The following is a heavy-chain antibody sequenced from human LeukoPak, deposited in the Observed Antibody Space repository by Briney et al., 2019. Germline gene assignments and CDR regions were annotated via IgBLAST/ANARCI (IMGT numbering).Heavy chain of an antibody. Sequence: GGSLRLSCAASGFTFSSYAMHWVRQAPGKGLEYVSAISSDGGSTYYPSSVKGRFTISRDNSKNTLYLQMGSLRAEDMAVYYCARGAPYSYGSLDYWGQGTLVTVSS. V-gene: IGHV3-64*01. CDR2: ISSDGGST. D-gene: IGHD5-18*01. CDR3: ARGAPYSYGSLDY. CDR1: GFTFSSYA. J-gene: IGHJ4*02.